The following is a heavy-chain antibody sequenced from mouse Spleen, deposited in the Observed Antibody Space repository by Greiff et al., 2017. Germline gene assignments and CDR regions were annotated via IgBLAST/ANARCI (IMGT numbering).Heavy chain of an antibody. CDR3: ARRNWDWFAY. CDR1: GFTFSSYA. V-gene: IGHV5-9-3*01. J-gene: IGHJ3*01. Sequence: EVQGVESGGGLVKPGGSLKLSCAASGFTFSSYAMSWVRQTPEKRLEWVATISSGGSYTYYPDSVKGRFTISRDNAKNTLYLQMSSLRSEDTAMYYCARRNWDWFAYWGQGTLVTVSA. D-gene: IGHD4-1*01. CDR2: ISSGGSYT.